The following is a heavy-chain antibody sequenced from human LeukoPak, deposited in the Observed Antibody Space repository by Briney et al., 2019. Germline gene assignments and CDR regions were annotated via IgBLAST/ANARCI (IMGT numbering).Heavy chain of an antibody. CDR3: AREYYDFWSGLTQGNYYYYYGMDV. V-gene: IGHV1-69*02. J-gene: IGHJ6*02. CDR2: IIPILGIA. Sequence: ASVKVSCKASGGTFSSYTISWVRQAPGQGLEWMGRIIPILGIANYAQKFQGRVTITADKSTSTAYMELSSLRSEDTAVYYCAREYYDFWSGLTQGNYYYYYGMDVWGQGTTVTVSS. D-gene: IGHD3-3*01. CDR1: GGTFSSYT.